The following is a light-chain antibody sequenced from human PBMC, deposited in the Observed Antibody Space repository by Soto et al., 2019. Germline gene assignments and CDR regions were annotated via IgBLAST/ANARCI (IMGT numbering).Light chain of an antibody. Sequence: QSVLTQPPSASGTPGQRVTISCSGSSSNIGSNTVNWYQQLPGTAPKLLIYSNNQRPSGVPDRFSGSKSGTSASLANSGLQSEDEADYYCAAWDDSLNGLYVFGTGTELTVL. V-gene: IGLV1-44*01. J-gene: IGLJ1*01. CDR2: SNN. CDR1: SSNIGSNT. CDR3: AAWDDSLNGLYV.